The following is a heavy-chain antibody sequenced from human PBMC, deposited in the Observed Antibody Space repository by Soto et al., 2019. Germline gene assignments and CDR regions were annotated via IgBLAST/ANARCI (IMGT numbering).Heavy chain of an antibody. CDR2: IYYSGST. CDR3: ARDRAKGQDYYYYGMDV. D-gene: IGHD3-10*01. V-gene: IGHV4-30-4*01. J-gene: IGHJ6*02. Sequence: QVQLQESGPGLVKPSQTLSLTCTVSGGSISSGDDFWTWIRQPPGKGLEWIGYIYYSGSTYYNPSLKSRLTMSVDTSKNQFSLKLSSVTAADTAVYSCARDRAKGQDYYYYGMDVWGQGTTVTVSS. CDR1: GGSISSGDDF.